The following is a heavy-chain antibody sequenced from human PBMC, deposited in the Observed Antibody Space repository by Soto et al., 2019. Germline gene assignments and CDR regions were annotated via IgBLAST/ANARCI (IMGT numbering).Heavy chain of an antibody. Sequence: GGSLRLSCAASGFTFSSYSMNWVRQAPGKGLEWVSSISSSSSYIYYADSVKGRFTISRDNAKNSLYLQMNSLRAEDTAVYYCARPLMAAAGLKAWFDPWGQGTLVTVSS. CDR3: ARPLMAAAGLKAWFDP. J-gene: IGHJ5*02. V-gene: IGHV3-21*01. CDR2: ISSSSSYI. D-gene: IGHD6-13*01. CDR1: GFTFSSYS.